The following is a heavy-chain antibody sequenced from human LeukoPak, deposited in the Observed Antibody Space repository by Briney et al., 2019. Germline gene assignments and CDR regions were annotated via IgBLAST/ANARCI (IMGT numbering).Heavy chain of an antibody. J-gene: IGHJ4*02. Sequence: ASVTVSCTPSGYALTNYVVHWVRPAPGQRPEWMGWINAGNGDTKYSQNFQGRVTITRDTSASTAYMELSSLTSEDTALYYCARDDCGDTCYPGGYWGQGTLVTVSS. CDR1: GYALTNYV. D-gene: IGHD2-21*01. CDR2: INAGNGDT. CDR3: ARDDCGDTCYPGGY. V-gene: IGHV1-3*01.